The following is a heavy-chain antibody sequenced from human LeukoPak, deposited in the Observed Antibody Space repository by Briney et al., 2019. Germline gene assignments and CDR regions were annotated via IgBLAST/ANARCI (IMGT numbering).Heavy chain of an antibody. CDR1: GGTFSSYA. J-gene: IGHJ4*02. CDR2: IIPIFGTA. Sequence: SVQVSCKASGGTFSSYAISWVRQAPGQGLEWMGRIIPIFGTANYAQKFQGRVTITTDESTSTAYMELSCLRSEDTAVYYCARGGSGWYDYWGQGTLVTVSS. D-gene: IGHD6-19*01. V-gene: IGHV1-69*05. CDR3: ARGGSGWYDY.